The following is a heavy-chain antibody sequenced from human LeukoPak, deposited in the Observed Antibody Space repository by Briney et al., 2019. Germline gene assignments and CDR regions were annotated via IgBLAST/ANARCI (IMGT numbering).Heavy chain of an antibody. Sequence: PGGSLRLSCAASGFTFSSYAMYWVRQAPGKGLEWVSVVRGSGGTTYYADSVKGRFTISRDNSKNALYLQMDSLRAEDTAVYYCATHGYSELRYFDWSTNEWGQGTLVTVSS. V-gene: IGHV3-23*01. CDR1: GFTFSSYA. CDR3: ATHGYSELRYFDWSTNE. CDR2: VRGSGGTT. D-gene: IGHD3-9*01. J-gene: IGHJ4*02.